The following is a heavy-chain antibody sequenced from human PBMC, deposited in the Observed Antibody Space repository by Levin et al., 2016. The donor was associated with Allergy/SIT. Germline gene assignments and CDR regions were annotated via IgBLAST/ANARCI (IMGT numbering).Heavy chain of an antibody. Sequence: WIRQPPGKGLEWIGYIYYSGSTYYNPSLKSRVTISVDTSKNQFSLKLSSVTAADTAVYYCARGDKVVRGRYFDLWGRGTLVTVSS. CDR3: ARGDKVVRGRYFDL. D-gene: IGHD3-16*01. V-gene: IGHV4-31*02. CDR2: IYYSGST. J-gene: IGHJ2*01.